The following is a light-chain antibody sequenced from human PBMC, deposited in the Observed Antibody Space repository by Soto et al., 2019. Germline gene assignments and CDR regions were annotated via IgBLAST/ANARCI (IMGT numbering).Light chain of an antibody. CDR3: QQYSTYYRA. J-gene: IGKJ1*01. Sequence: DIQMTQSPSTLSASVGDRVTITCRASQSISMYLAWYQQKPGKVPKLLLYKASSLASGVPSRFSGSGSGTEVNLTISSLQPDDCATYYCQQYSTYYRAFGQGTKVEIK. V-gene: IGKV1-5*03. CDR2: KAS. CDR1: QSISMY.